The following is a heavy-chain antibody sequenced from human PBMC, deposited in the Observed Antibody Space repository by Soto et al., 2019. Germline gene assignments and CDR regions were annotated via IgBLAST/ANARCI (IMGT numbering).Heavy chain of an antibody. CDR2: IYYRGNT. Sequence: SETLSLTCSVSGDSINSDKYYWGWIRQPPGKGLEWIGSIYYRGNTYYNPSLQTRVTISLDKSKSQFSLRLNSVTAADSAVYFCARLEGLATISYYFDFWAREPRSPSPQ. J-gene: IGHJ4*02. V-gene: IGHV4-39*01. CDR3: ARLEGLATISYYFDF. D-gene: IGHD3-9*01. CDR1: GDSINSDKYY.